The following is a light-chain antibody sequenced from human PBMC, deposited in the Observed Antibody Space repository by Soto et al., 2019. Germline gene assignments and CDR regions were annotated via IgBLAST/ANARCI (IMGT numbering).Light chain of an antibody. CDR1: QSISTW. V-gene: IGKV1-5*03. J-gene: IGKJ2*01. CDR2: KAS. Sequence: DIQMTQSPSTLSASVGDRVCITCRASQSISTWLAWYQQKPGKAPNLLIYKASSLESGVPSRFSGSGSGTEFTLTISSLQPDDFATYYCQRYDNYPYTFGQGTKLEIK. CDR3: QRYDNYPYT.